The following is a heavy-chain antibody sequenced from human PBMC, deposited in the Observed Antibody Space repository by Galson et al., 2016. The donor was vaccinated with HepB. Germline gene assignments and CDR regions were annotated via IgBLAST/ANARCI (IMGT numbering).Heavy chain of an antibody. D-gene: IGHD5-18*01. CDR3: ARFYGYLAADY. Sequence: PALVKPTQTLTLTCTFSGFSLSTSGMSVSWIRQPPGQALQWLARIDYDDEKYYSTSLKTRLSISKYTSRNQVVLTMTNMDPGDTATYYCARFYGYLAADYWGQGTLVTVSS. CDR2: IDYDDEK. J-gene: IGHJ4*02. CDR1: GFSLSTSGMS. V-gene: IGHV2-70*11.